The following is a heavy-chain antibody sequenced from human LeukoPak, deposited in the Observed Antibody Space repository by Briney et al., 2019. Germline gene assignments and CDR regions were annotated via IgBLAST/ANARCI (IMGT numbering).Heavy chain of an antibody. V-gene: IGHV1-3*01. CDR3: ARGEIAAAGTIDY. CDR1: GYTFTSYA. D-gene: IGHD6-13*01. CDR2: INAGNGNT. J-gene: IGHJ4*02. Sequence: ASVKVSCKASGYTFTSYAMHWVRQAPGQRLEWMGWINAGNGNTKYSQKFQGRVTITRDTSASTAYMELSSLRSEDTAVYYCARGEIAAAGTIDYWGQGTLVTVSS.